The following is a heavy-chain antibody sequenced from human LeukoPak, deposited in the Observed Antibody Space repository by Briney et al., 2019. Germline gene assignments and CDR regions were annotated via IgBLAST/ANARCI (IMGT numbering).Heavy chain of an antibody. CDR2: ISGSGGST. Sequence: GGSLRLSCAASGFTFSSYAMSWVRQAPGKGLEWVSAISGSGGSTYYADSVKGRFTISRDNSKNTLYLQMNSLRAEDTTVYYCAKDKKQLWSLLDYWGQGTLVTVSS. CDR1: GFTFSSYA. CDR3: AKDKKQLWSLLDY. D-gene: IGHD5-18*01. J-gene: IGHJ4*02. V-gene: IGHV3-23*01.